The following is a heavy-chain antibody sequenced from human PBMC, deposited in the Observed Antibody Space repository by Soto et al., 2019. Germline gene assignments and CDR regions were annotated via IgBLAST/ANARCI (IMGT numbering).Heavy chain of an antibody. J-gene: IGHJ6*02. V-gene: IGHV4-4*02. D-gene: IGHD2-2*01. CDR1: GGSISSSNS. CDR3: ARSSRYYSMDV. CDR2: IYHSGSV. Sequence: QVQLQESGPGLVKPSGTLSLTCAVSGGSISSSNSWRWVRQLPGKGLEWIGEIYHSGSVDYNPSLKSLVNLSVDKSKNQFSLKLSSMTAPDTAVYYFARSSRYYSMDVWGQGTTITVSS.